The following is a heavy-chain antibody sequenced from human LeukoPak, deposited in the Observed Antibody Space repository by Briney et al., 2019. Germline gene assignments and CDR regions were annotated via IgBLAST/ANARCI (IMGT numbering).Heavy chain of an antibody. CDR2: ISYDGSSK. J-gene: IGHJ4*02. CDR1: GFTFSSYA. CDR3: AREGGYDSGRGFDY. D-gene: IGHD5-12*01. Sequence: GRSLRLSCAASGFTFSSYAMHWVRQAPGKGLEWVAVISYDGSSKYYADSVKGRFTISRDNSKNTLYLQMNSLRAEDTAVYYCAREGGYDSGRGFDYWGQGTLVTVSS. V-gene: IGHV3-30-3*01.